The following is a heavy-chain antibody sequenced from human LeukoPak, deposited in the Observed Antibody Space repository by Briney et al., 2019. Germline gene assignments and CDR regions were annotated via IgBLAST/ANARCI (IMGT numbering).Heavy chain of an antibody. J-gene: IGHJ4*02. V-gene: IGHV1-18*01. CDR1: GYTFTSYG. CDR2: ISAYNGNT. D-gene: IGHD5-12*01. Sequence: ASVKVSCKASGYTFTSYGISWVRQAPGQGLEWMGWISAYNGNTNYAQKLQGRVTMTTDTSTSTAYMELRSLRSDDTAVYYCAYRGGYSGYGPGDYFDYWGQGTLVTVSS. CDR3: AYRGGYSGYGPGDYFDY.